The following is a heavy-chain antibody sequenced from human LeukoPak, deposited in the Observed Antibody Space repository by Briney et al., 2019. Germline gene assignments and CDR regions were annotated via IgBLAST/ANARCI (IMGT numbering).Heavy chain of an antibody. V-gene: IGHV3-30-3*01. CDR2: ISYDGSNK. CDR1: GFTFSSYA. D-gene: IGHD2-21*02. CDR3: TRGKPETVFDY. Sequence: GGSLSLSCAASGFTFSSYAMHWVRQAPGKGLEWVAVISYDGSNKYYADSVKGRFTISRGNSKNTLYLQMNSLRAEDTAVYYCTRGKPETVFDYWGQGTLVTVSS. J-gene: IGHJ4*02.